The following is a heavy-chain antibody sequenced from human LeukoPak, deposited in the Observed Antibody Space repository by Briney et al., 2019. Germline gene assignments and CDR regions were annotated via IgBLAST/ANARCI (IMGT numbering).Heavy chain of an antibody. Sequence: GGSLRLSCAASGFTCSTYVMSWVRQAPGKGLEWLSLILHNGDSTYYADSVKGRFTISRDYSKNTLYLQMNSLRAEDTAVYYCARLSSFAFDIWGQGTMVTVSS. V-gene: IGHV3-23*01. D-gene: IGHD3-16*02. J-gene: IGHJ3*02. CDR3: ARLSSFAFDI. CDR2: ILHNGDST. CDR1: GFTCSTYV.